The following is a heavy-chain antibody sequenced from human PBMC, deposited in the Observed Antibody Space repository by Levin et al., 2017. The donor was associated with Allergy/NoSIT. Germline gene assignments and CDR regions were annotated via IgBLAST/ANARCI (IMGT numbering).Heavy chain of an antibody. CDR2: SRNRGYNYTT. D-gene: IGHD2-21*02. V-gene: IGHV3-72*01. CDR3: ASLSPGVTSIS. CDR1: GFSLDDFH. J-gene: IGHJ4*02. Sequence: HTGGSLRLSCAASGFSLDDFHMDWVRQAPGKGLEWVGRSRNRGYNYTTAYAASVKGRFTVSRDDSQKSLYLQMSSLKIEDTALYYCASLSPGVTSISWGQGTLVAVSS.